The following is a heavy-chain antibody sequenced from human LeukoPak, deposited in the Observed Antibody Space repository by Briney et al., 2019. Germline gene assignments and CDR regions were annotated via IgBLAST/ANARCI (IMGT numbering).Heavy chain of an antibody. J-gene: IGHJ4*02. D-gene: IGHD5-12*01. CDR3: VRDGGVSGYDLLDY. Sequence: GGSLRLSCEASGFTFSNYWMAWVRQAPGKGLEWVAHINQDGSEEHYMDSVKARFTISRDNAKNSLSLQMNSPRAEDTAVYYCVRDGGVSGYDLLDYWGQGTLVTISS. CDR1: GFTFSNYW. V-gene: IGHV3-7*01. CDR2: INQDGSEE.